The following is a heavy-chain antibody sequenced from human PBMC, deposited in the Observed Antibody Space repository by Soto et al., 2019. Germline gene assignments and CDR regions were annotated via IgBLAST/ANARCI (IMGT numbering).Heavy chain of an antibody. CDR3: ARIREEAATGGAFDI. V-gene: IGHV3-30-3*01. CDR1: GFTLSSYA. CDR2: ISHDGNNR. J-gene: IGHJ3*02. Sequence: QVQLVESGGGVVQPGGSLRLSCAASGFTLSSYAMYWVRQVPGKGLEWVGVISHDGNNRYYRDSVKGRFTISRDSSENTLFLEMNSLRAEDTAVYYCARIREEAATGGAFDIWGQGSVVTVSS. D-gene: IGHD2-15*01.